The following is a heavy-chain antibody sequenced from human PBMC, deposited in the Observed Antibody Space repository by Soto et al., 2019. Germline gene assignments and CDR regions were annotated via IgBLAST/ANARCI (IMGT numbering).Heavy chain of an antibody. CDR2: IYYSGST. Sequence: SDTLSLTFTLCGGSISSGAYYWSWFCQHPGKRLEWIGYIYYSGSTYYNPSPKSRVTISVDTSKNQFSLKLSSVTASDTAVYYCSSPARGYCSGGSCYSAFDIWGQGTMVT. D-gene: IGHD2-15*01. J-gene: IGHJ3*02. CDR1: GGSISSGAYY. CDR3: SSPARGYCSGGSCYSAFDI. V-gene: IGHV4-31*03.